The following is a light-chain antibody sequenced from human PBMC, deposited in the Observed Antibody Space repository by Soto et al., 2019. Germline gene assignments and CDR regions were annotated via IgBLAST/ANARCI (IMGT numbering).Light chain of an antibody. CDR1: QSILYSSNNLNY. Sequence: DIVMTQSPDSLAVSLGERATINCKSSQSILYSSNNLNYLAWYQQKPGQPPKLLFYWASTRESGVPDRFSGSGSGTDFTLTISSLQAEDVAVYYCQQYYDPPLTFGPGTKVDIK. V-gene: IGKV4-1*01. J-gene: IGKJ3*01. CDR3: QQYYDPPLT. CDR2: WAS.